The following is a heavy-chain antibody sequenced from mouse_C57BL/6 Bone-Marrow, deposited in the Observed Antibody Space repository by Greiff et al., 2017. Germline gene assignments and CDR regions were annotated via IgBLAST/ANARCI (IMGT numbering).Heavy chain of an antibody. D-gene: IGHD2-4*01. CDR3: ARYDYDLAWFAD. CDR2: ISDGGSYT. V-gene: IGHV5-4*03. J-gene: IGHJ3*01. CDR1: GFTFSSYA. Sequence: DVKLVESGGGLVKPGGSLKLSCAASGFTFSSYAMSWVRQTPEKRLEWVATISDGGSYTYYPDNVKGRFTISRDNAKNNLYLQMSHLKSEDPAIYYCARYDYDLAWFADWGQGTLVTVSA.